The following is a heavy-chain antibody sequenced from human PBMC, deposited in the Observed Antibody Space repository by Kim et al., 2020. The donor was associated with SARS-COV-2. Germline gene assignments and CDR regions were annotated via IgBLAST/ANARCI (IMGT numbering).Heavy chain of an antibody. Sequence: SETLSLTCTVSGGSVSSGSYYWSWIRQPPGKGLEWIGYIYYSGSTNYNPSLKSRVTISVDTSKNQFSLKLSSVTAAATAVYYWAGGRITMVLFDFRYYG. D-gene: IGHD3-10*01. CDR3: AGGRITMVLFDFRYYG. CDR2: IYYSGST. V-gene: IGHV4-61*01. CDR1: GGSVSSGSYY. J-gene: IGHJ6*01.